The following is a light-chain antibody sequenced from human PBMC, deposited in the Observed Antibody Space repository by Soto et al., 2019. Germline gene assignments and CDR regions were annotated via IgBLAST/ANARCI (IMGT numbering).Light chain of an antibody. CDR1: GGSIASNY. Sequence: NFMLTQPHSVSESPGKTVTMSCTRSGGSIASNYVQWYQQRPGSSPTTVIYEDSQRPSGVPDRFFGSIDSSSNSASLTISGLKTEDGADYYCQSFDGSTWVFGGGTKLTVL. V-gene: IGLV6-57*01. CDR2: EDS. CDR3: QSFDGSTWV. J-gene: IGLJ3*02.